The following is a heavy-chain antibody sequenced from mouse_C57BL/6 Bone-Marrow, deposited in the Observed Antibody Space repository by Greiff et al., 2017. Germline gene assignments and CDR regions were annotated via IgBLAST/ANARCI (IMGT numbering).Heavy chain of an antibody. V-gene: IGHV1-74*01. CDR3: AIYVWLRQGGYYYAMDY. CDR2: IHPSDSDT. D-gene: IGHD2-2*01. Sequence: QVQLQQPGAELVKPGASVKVSCKASGYTFTSYWMHWVKQRPGQGLEWIGRIHPSDSDTNYNQKIKGKATLAVDKSSSTAYMQLSSLTSEDSAVYYCAIYVWLRQGGYYYAMDYWGQGTSVTVSS. CDR1: GYTFTSYW. J-gene: IGHJ4*01.